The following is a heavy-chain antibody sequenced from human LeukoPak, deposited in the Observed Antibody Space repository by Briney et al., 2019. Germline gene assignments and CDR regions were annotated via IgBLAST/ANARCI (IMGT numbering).Heavy chain of an antibody. CDR1: GGTFSSYA. V-gene: IGHV1-69*05. CDR2: IIPIFGTA. CDR3: ARVLHPGFREEPPFDP. J-gene: IGHJ5*02. Sequence: GASVKVSCKASGGTFSSYAISWVRQAPGQGLEWMGGIIPIFGTANYAQKFQGRVTITTDESTSTAYMELSSLRSEDTAVYYCARVLHPGFREEPPFDPWGQGTLVTVSS. D-gene: IGHD1-14*01.